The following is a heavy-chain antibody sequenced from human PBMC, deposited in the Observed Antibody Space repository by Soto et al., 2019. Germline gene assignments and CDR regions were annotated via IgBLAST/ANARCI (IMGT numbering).Heavy chain of an antibody. D-gene: IGHD3-10*01. CDR1: GGTFSSYA. V-gene: IGHV1-69*13. CDR2: IIPIFGTA. CDR3: ARRGPRDGYYGGDAFDI. J-gene: IGHJ3*02. Sequence: SVKVSCKASGGTFSSYAISWVRQAPGQGLEWMGGIIPIFGTANYAQKFQGRVTITADESTSTAYMELSSLRSEDTAVYYCARRGPRDGYYGGDAFDIWGQGTMVTVSS.